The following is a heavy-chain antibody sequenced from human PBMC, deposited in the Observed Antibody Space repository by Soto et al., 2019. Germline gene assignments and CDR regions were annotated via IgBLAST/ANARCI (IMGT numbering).Heavy chain of an antibody. J-gene: IGHJ4*02. V-gene: IGHV3-74*01. CDR2: IDNDGSAT. D-gene: IGHD1-1*01. Sequence: EVQLVESGGGLVQPGGSLRLSCVASGFTFNIYWMHWVRHAPGKGLEWVSRIDNDGSATTYADSVKGRFTISRDNAKNTLFLQMNTLRVDDTAVYYCARDNWNSYWGQGTLVTVSS. CDR3: ARDNWNSY. CDR1: GFTFNIYW.